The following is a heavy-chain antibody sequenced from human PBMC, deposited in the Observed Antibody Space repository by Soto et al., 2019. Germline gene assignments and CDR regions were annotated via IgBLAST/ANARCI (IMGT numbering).Heavy chain of an antibody. J-gene: IGHJ6*02. V-gene: IGHV1-69*01. D-gene: IGHD3-3*01. CDR3: ARGYQYYDFWSGYRYYYYYGMDV. Sequence: QVQLVQSGAEVKKPGSSVKVSCKASGGTFSSYAISWVRQAPGQGLEWMGGIIPIFGTANYAQKFQGRVTITADESTSTAYMELSSLRSEDTAVYYCARGYQYYDFWSGYRYYYYYGMDVWGQGTTVTVCS. CDR2: IIPIFGTA. CDR1: GGTFSSYA.